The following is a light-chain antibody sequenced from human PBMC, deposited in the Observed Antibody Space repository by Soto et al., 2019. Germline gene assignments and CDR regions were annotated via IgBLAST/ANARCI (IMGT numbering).Light chain of an antibody. Sequence: SYELTQPPSVSVAPGQTARISCGGNNIGTHSVHWYQQKPGQAPVLVVYDDSDRPSGIPARFSGSNSGNMATLTISGVAAGDEADYYCQVWDSSSDHPVVFGGGTKVTVL. V-gene: IGLV3-21*02. CDR3: QVWDSSSDHPVV. CDR1: NIGTHS. J-gene: IGLJ2*01. CDR2: DDS.